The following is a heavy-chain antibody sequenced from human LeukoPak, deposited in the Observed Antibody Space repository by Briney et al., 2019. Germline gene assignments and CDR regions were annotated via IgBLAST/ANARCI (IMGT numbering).Heavy chain of an antibody. CDR2: IYNSGST. D-gene: IGHD3-10*01. CDR1: CGPISSSRYY. J-gene: IGHJ4*02. Sequence: SETLSLTCTVSCGPISSSRYYWGWIRQPPGKGLEWIGSIYNSGSTYYNPSLKSRVTISVDTSKNQFSLKLSSVTAARTAVCYCARLSPYLGSGSSAFPDDFWGQGTLVTVSS. V-gene: IGHV4-39*01. CDR3: ARLSPYLGSGSSAFPDDF.